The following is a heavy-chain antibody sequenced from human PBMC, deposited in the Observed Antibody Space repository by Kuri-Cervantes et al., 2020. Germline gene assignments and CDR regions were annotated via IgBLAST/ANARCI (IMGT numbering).Heavy chain of an antibody. J-gene: IGHJ4*02. CDR1: GFTFSNYA. V-gene: IGHV3-21*01. Sequence: GESLKISCAASGFTFSNYAMSWVRQAPGKGLEWVSSISSSSSYIYYADSVKGRFTISRDNAKNSLYLQMNSLRAEDTAVYYCARDLGWTFDYWGQGTLVTVSS. CDR2: ISSSSSYI. D-gene: IGHD3/OR15-3a*01. CDR3: ARDLGWTFDY.